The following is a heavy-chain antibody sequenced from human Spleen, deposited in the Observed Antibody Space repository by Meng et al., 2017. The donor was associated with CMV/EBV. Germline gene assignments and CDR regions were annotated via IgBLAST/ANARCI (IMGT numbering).Heavy chain of an antibody. CDR1: GGSISSGDYY. D-gene: IGHD2-21*02. J-gene: IGHJ2*01. CDR3: ARSPYCGGDCRLFDL. Sequence: GQLQESGPGLVKPSQTLSLTCTVSGGSISSGDYYWSWIRQPPGKGLEWIGYIYYSGSTYYNPSPKSRVTISVDTSKNQFSLKLSSVTAADTAVYYCARSPYCGGDCRLFDLWGRGTLVTVSS. CDR2: IYYSGST. V-gene: IGHV4-30-4*08.